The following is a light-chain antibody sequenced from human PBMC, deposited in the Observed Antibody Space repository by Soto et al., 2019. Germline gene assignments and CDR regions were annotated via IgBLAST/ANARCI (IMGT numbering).Light chain of an antibody. V-gene: IGLV2-14*01. CDR2: DVS. CDR1: SSDVGGYNY. Sequence: QSALTQPASVSGSPGQSITISCTGTSSDVGGYNYVSWYQQHPGKAPKLMIYDVSNRPSGVSNRLSGSKSGNTASLTISGLQAEDEADYYCSSYTSSSTQVCGTGTKVTVL. CDR3: SSYTSSSTQV. J-gene: IGLJ1*01.